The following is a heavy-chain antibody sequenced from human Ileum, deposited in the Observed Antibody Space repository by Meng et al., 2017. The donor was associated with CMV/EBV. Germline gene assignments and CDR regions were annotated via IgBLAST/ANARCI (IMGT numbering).Heavy chain of an antibody. CDR2: INPHSGGT. CDR3: ARDFGELSAAGTSYFFSY. J-gene: IGHJ4*02. Sequence: ASVKVSSKASGYTFNAYYMHWVRQAPGQGLEWMGWINPHSGGTKYAQKFQGRVTMTRDTSRNTAYMELSRLRSDDTAVFYCARDFGELSAAGTSYFFSYWGQGTLVTVSS. V-gene: IGHV1-2*02. CDR1: GYTFNAYY. D-gene: IGHD6-13*01.